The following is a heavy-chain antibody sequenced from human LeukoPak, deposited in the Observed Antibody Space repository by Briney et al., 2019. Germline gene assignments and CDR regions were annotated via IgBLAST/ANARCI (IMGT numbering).Heavy chain of an antibody. CDR3: AKDSSSGSSGYY. D-gene: IGHD3-22*01. CDR1: GYTFDDYA. Sequence: PGRCLRLSCAASGYTFDDYAMPWVRQAPGKGLEWVSGISWNSGSKGYADSVKGRFTISRDNAKNSLYLQMNSLRAEDTALYYCAKDSSSGSSGYYLGQGTLVTVSS. J-gene: IGHJ4*02. CDR2: ISWNSGSK. V-gene: IGHV3-9*01.